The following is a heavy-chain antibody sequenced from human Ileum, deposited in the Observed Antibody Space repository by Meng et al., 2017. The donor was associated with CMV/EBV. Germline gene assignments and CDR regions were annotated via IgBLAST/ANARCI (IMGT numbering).Heavy chain of an antibody. CDR2: IYPTDSDT. CDR1: GYTFTNNW. J-gene: IGHJ4*02. Sequence: KVSCKGSGYTFTNNWIGWVRQVPGKGLEWMGIIYPTDSDTRYSPSFQGQVTISADKSISTAYLQWNSLKASDTAMYYCARHGSPSGSYYWTLFDYWGQGTTVTVSS. CDR3: ARHGSPSGSYYWTLFDY. V-gene: IGHV5-51*01. D-gene: IGHD1-26*01.